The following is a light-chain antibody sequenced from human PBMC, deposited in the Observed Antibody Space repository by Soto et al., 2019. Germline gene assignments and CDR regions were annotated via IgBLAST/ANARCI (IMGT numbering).Light chain of an antibody. CDR3: QQYNNWPPRYT. CDR1: QSVTNN. J-gene: IGKJ2*01. V-gene: IGKV3D-15*01. CDR2: GVS. Sequence: ELVMTQSPATLSVSPGERVTLSCRASQSVTNNLAWYQQKPGQPPKLVLYGVSTRAAGIPARFNGSGSGTEFTLTISSLQSEDFAVYYCQQYNNWPPRYTFGQGTKLEIK.